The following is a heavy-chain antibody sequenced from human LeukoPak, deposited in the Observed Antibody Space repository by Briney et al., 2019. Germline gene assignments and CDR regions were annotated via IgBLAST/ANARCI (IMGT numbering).Heavy chain of an antibody. CDR2: IYYSGST. V-gene: IGHV4-30-4*08. J-gene: IGHJ4*02. CDR3: ARISDTAVVFIIDY. Sequence: PSQTLSLTCTVSGGSISSGDYYWSWIRQPPGKGLEWIGYIYYSGSTYYNPSLKSRVTISVDTSKNQFSLKLSSVTAADTAVYYCARISDTAVVFIIDYWGQGTLVTVSS. CDR1: GGSISSGDYY. D-gene: IGHD5-18*01.